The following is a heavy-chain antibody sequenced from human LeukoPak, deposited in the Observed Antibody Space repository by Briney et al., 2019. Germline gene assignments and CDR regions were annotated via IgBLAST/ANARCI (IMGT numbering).Heavy chain of an antibody. CDR2: INHSGST. J-gene: IGHJ5*02. CDR1: GGSLSGYY. CDR3: ARPSAYYYGSGSSAHWFDP. D-gene: IGHD3-10*01. V-gene: IGHV4-34*01. Sequence: PSETLSLTCTVYGGSLSGYYWSWIRQPPGKGLEWIGEINHSGSTNYNPSLKSRVTISVDTSKNQFSLKLSSVTAADTAVYYCARPSAYYYGSGSSAHWFDPWGQGTLVTVSS.